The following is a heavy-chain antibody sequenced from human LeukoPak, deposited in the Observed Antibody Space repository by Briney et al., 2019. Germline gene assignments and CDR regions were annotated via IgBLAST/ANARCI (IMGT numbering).Heavy chain of an antibody. V-gene: IGHV3-33*01. J-gene: IGHJ6*02. Sequence: PGGSLRLSCAASGFTFSSYGMHWVRQAPGKGLEWVAVIWYDGSNKYYADSVKGRFTISRDNSKNTLYLQMNSLRAEDTAVYYCARERYCGGDCYSDYYGMDVWGQGTTVTVSS. D-gene: IGHD2-21*02. CDR1: GFTFSSYG. CDR2: IWYDGSNK. CDR3: ARERYCGGDCYSDYYGMDV.